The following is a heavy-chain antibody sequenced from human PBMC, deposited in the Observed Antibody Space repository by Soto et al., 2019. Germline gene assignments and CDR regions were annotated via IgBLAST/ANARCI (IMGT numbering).Heavy chain of an antibody. J-gene: IGHJ3*02. D-gene: IGHD2-2*01. V-gene: IGHV1-18*04. CDR1: GYTFTSYG. CDR3: ARDWVVVVPAADAFDI. CDR2: ISAYNGNT. Sequence: ASVKVSCKASGYTFTSYGISWVRQAPGQGLEWMGWISAYNGNTNYVQKLQGRVTMTTDTSTSTAYMELRSLRSDDTAVYYCARDWVVVVPAADAFDIWGQGTMVTVSS.